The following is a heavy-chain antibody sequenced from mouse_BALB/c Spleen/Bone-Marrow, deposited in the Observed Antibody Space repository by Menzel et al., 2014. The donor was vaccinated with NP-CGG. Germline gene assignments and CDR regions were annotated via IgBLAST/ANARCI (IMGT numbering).Heavy chain of an antibody. V-gene: IGHV14-1*02. J-gene: IGHJ1*01. D-gene: IGHD1-1*01. CDR3: ASGYYGSSPYWYFDV. Sequence: VQLQQSGAELVRPGALVKLSCKASGFNIKDYYMHWVKQRPEQGLEWIGWIDPENGNTIYDPKFQGKASITADTSSNTAYLQLSSLTSEDTAVYYWASGYYGSSPYWYFDVWGAGTTVTVSS. CDR1: GFNIKDYY. CDR2: IDPENGNT.